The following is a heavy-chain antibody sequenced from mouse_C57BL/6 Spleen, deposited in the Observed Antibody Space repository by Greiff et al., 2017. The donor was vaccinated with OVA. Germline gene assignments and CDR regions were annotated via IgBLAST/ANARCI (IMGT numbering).Heavy chain of an antibody. V-gene: IGHV1-55*01. J-gene: IGHJ4*01. Sequence: VQLQQPGAELVKPGASVKMSCKASGYTFTSYWITWVKQRPGQGLEWIGDIYPGSGSTNYNQKFKGKATLTVDKSSSTAYMQLSSLTSEDSAVYYCANSAYFYAMDYWGQGTSVTVSS. CDR3: ANSAYFYAMDY. CDR2: IYPGSGST. D-gene: IGHD2-10*01. CDR1: GYTFTSYW.